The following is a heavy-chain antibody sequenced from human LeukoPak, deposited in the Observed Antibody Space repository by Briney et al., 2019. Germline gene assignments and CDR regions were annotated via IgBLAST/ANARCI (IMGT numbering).Heavy chain of an antibody. V-gene: IGHV3-66*01. J-gene: IGHJ4*02. D-gene: IGHD5-24*01. CDR3: ARGDGYNLFEH. CDR2: IYIAGST. CDR1: GFTVSSNY. Sequence: GGSLRLSCAASGFTVSSNYMSWVRQAPGKGLEWVSAIYIAGSTYYADSVRGRFTISRDNSKNTLYLQMNSLRAEDTAVYYCARGDGYNLFEHWGQGTLVTVSS.